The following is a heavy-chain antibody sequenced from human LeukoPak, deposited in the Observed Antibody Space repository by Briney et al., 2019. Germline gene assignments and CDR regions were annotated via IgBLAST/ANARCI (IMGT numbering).Heavy chain of an antibody. Sequence: GGSLRLSCAASGFTFSSYGMSWVRQAPGKGLEWVSAISGSGGSTYYADSVKGRFTISRDNSKNTLYLQMNSLRAEDTAVYYCAKAGDSSGYFRVFPDAFDIWGQGTMVTVSS. CDR3: AKAGDSSGYFRVFPDAFDI. CDR1: GFTFSSYG. V-gene: IGHV3-23*01. CDR2: ISGSGGST. D-gene: IGHD3-22*01. J-gene: IGHJ3*02.